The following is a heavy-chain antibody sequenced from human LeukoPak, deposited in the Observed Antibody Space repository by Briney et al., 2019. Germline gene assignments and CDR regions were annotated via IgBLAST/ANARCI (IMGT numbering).Heavy chain of an antibody. J-gene: IGHJ3*02. Sequence: AAVKVSCKASGGTFSSYAISWVRQAPGQGLEWMGGIIPVFGTANYAQKFQGRVTITADESTSTAYMELSSLRSDHTAVYYCARDSPGGVVISRFDIWGQGTMVTVSS. V-gene: IGHV1-69*13. CDR1: GGTFSSYA. CDR3: ARDSPGGVVISRFDI. D-gene: IGHD3-3*01. CDR2: IIPVFGTA.